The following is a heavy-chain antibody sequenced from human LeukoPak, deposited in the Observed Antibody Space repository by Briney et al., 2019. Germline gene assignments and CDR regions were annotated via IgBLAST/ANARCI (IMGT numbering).Heavy chain of an antibody. CDR2: IYYNGSI. J-gene: IGHJ4*02. CDR1: GASISGGTYY. D-gene: IGHD1-26*01. CDR3: ARRGGSGRAFDY. V-gene: IGHV4-39*01. Sequence: SETLSLTCSVSGASISGGTYYWGWIRQPPGKGLEWFGSIYYNGSIYDNPSLKSRVTISVDTSQNQFTLKLSSVTAADTAVYYCARRGGSGRAFDYWGQGTLVTVSS.